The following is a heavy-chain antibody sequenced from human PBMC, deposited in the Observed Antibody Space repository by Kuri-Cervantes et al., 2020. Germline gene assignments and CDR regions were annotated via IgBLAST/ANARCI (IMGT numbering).Heavy chain of an antibody. J-gene: IGHJ2*01. V-gene: IGHV4-34*01. CDR1: GGSFSGYY. CDR3: ARRRYCDYDDWYFDL. CDR2: INHSGST. D-gene: IGHD4-17*01. Sequence: SATLSLTCAVYGGSFSGYYWSWIRQPPGKGLEWIGEINHSGSTNQNPSLKSRVTISVDTSKNQFSLNLSSVTAADTAVYYCARRRYCDYDDWYFDLWGRGTLVTVSS.